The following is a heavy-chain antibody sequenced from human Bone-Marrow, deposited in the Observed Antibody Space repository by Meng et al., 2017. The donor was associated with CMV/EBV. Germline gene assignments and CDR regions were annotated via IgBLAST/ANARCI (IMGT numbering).Heavy chain of an antibody. J-gene: IGHJ6*02. CDR2: ISGSGGST. CDR1: GFTFSSYA. V-gene: IGHV3-23*01. D-gene: IGHD1/OR15-1a*01. CDR3: ARDWAATTYHYYYYGMGV. Sequence: GGSLRLSCAASGFTFSSYAMSWVRQAPGKGLEWVSAISGSGGSTYYADSVQGRFTISRDNSKNTLYLQMNSLGPEDTAVYYCARDWAATTYHYYYYGMGVWGHGTTVTVSS.